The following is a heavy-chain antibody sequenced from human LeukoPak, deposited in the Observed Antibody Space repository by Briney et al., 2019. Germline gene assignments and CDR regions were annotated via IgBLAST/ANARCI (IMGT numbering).Heavy chain of an antibody. D-gene: IGHD1-14*01. CDR3: ARTSPNQDFQL. Sequence: PSETLSLTCTVSGGSISSSYSYWGWIRQPPGKGLEWIGSIYYSGSTYYNPSLKSRVTISVDTSKNQFSLKLSSVTAADTAVYYCARTSPNQDFQLWGQGTLVTVSS. CDR1: GGSISSSYSY. CDR2: IYYSGST. J-gene: IGHJ1*01. V-gene: IGHV4-39*01.